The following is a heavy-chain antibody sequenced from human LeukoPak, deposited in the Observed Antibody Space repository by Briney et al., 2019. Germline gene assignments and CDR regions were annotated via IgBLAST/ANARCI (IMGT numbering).Heavy chain of an antibody. D-gene: IGHD1-26*01. CDR1: GGSFSGYY. CDR3: ARARGSWARVGDAFDI. J-gene: IGHJ3*02. CDR2: INHSGST. Sequence: SETLSLTCAVYGGSFSGYYWSWIRQPPGKGLEWIGEINHSGSTNYNPSLKSRVTISVDTSKNQFSLKLSSVTAADTAVYYCARARGSWARVGDAFDIWGQGTMVTVSS. V-gene: IGHV4-34*01.